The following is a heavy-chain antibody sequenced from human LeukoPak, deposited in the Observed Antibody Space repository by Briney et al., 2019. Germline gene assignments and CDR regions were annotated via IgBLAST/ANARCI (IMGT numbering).Heavy chain of an antibody. V-gene: IGHV1-24*01. Sequence: GASVKVSCKVSGHTLTELSIHGVRQAPGKGLERMGFFDPEDGQAMYPQNFQGRISITEDTSTDTVHMELRSLTSEDTAVYYCARAAVVPPYYFDSWGQGTLVTVSS. CDR1: GHTLTELS. D-gene: IGHD3-16*02. CDR2: FDPEDGQA. J-gene: IGHJ4*02. CDR3: ARAAVVPPYYFDS.